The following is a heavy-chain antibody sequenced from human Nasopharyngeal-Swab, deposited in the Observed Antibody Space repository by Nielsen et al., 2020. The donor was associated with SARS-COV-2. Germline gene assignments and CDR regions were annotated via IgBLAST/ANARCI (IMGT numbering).Heavy chain of an antibody. D-gene: IGHD5/OR15-5a*01. CDR2: IDPSDSYT. V-gene: IGHV5-10-1*01. CDR3: ASTQAQDYYYGMDV. J-gene: IGHJ6*02. Sequence: VRQMPGKGLEWMGRIDPSDSYTNYSPSFQGHVTISADKSNSTAYLQWSSLKASDTAMYYCASTQAQDYYYGMDVWGQGTTVTVSS.